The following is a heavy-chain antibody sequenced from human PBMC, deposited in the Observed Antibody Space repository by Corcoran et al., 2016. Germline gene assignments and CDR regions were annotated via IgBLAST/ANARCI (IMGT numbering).Heavy chain of an antibody. Sequence: QVQLVQSGAEEKKPGSSGKVPSKASAGTFSSYANNWVQQAPEQGLEWMGGIIPIFGTANYAQKFQGRVTITADKSTITAYMELSSLRSEERAGEDCARDPGYIVPKVGARWFDPWGQGTLVTVSS. D-gene: IGHD2-8*01. CDR2: IIPIFGTA. CDR1: AGTFSSYA. J-gene: IGHJ5*02. CDR3: ARDPGYIVPKVGARWFDP. V-gene: IGHV1-69*06.